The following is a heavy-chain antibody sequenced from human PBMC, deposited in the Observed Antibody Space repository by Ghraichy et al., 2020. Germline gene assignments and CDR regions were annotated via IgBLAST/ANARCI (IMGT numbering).Heavy chain of an antibody. J-gene: IGHJ4*02. V-gene: IGHV4-39*01. CDR2: IYYSGST. D-gene: IGHD2-2*01. CDR3: ATTYGAMALASFDY. Sequence: SQTLSLTCTVSGGSISSSSYYWGWIRQPPGKGLEWIGSIYYSGSTYYNPSLKSRVTISVDTSKNQFSLKLSSVTAADTAVYYCATTYGAMALASFDYWGQGTLVTVSS. CDR1: GGSISSSSYY.